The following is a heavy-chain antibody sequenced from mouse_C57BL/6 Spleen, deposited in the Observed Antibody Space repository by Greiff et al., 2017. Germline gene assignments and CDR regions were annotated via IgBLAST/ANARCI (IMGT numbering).Heavy chain of an antibody. Sequence: EVQLVESGEGLVKPGGSLKLSCAASGFTFSSYAMSWVRQTPEKSLEWVAYISSGGDYIYYADTVKGRFTISRDNTRNTLYLQMSSLKSEETAVYYCTRGYSNFYAMDYWGQGTSVTVSS. CDR1: GFTFSSYA. D-gene: IGHD2-5*01. CDR2: ISSGGDYI. CDR3: TRGYSNFYAMDY. J-gene: IGHJ4*01. V-gene: IGHV5-9-1*02.